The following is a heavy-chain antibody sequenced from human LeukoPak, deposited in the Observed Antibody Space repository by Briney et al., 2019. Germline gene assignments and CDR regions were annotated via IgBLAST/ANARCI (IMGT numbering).Heavy chain of an antibody. D-gene: IGHD4-23*01. Sequence: PGRSLRLSCAASGFSFSSYSMNWVRQAPGKGLEWVSYISGSSSRIYYADSVKGRFTISRDNAKTSLYLQMNSLRAEDTAVYYCARAPPDYGGYTNDYWGQGTLVTVSS. CDR1: GFSFSSYS. CDR3: ARAPPDYGGYTNDY. CDR2: ISGSSSRI. J-gene: IGHJ4*02. V-gene: IGHV3-48*01.